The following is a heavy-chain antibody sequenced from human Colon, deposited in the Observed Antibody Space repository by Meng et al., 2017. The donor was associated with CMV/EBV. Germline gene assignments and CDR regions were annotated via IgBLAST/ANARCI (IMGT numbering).Heavy chain of an antibody. V-gene: IGHV4-34*01. J-gene: IGHJ4*02. D-gene: IGHD3-10*01. CDR2: INHSGNT. CDR3: ARCYYGSGSCTPFDF. CDR1: GGSFSGYY. Sequence: QVQLQQWGAGLLMPSETLSRICSVDGGSFSGYYWSWIRQPPGKGLEWIGEINHSGNTNYNPSLKSRVTISVDTSKNQFSLKLSSLTAADTAVYYCARCYYGSGSCTPFDFWGQGTLVTVSS.